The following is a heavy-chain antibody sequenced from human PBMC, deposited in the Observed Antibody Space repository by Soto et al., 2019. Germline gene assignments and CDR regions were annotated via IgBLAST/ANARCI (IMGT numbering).Heavy chain of an antibody. CDR1: GFTFSTSG. V-gene: IGHV3-30*18. D-gene: IGHD4-17*01. CDR2: ISYDGTNK. CDR3: AKDLQSYGDYDYYCYGMDV. Sequence: QVQLVESGGGEVQPGRSLTISCAASGFTFSTSGMHWVRQTPGKGLDWVAVISYDGTNKFYSDSVKGRFTISRDNFKNTLTLQMNSLRADDTAVYSCAKDLQSYGDYDYYCYGMDVWGLGTRVTVSS. J-gene: IGHJ6*02.